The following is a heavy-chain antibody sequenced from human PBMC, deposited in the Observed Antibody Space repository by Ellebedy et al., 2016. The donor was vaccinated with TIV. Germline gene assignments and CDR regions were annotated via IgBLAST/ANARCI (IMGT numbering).Heavy chain of an antibody. Sequence: SETLSLTXTVSGDSIRSSRYYWGWIRQPPGKGLEWIGNVFFSGTAYYNPSLKSRLTISLDTSKNQFSLKLTSVTAADTAVYYCARHYDSGSYPLDSWGQGTLVTVYS. V-gene: IGHV4-39*07. CDR3: ARHYDSGSYPLDS. CDR2: VFFSGTA. J-gene: IGHJ4*02. D-gene: IGHD3-10*01. CDR1: GDSIRSSRYY.